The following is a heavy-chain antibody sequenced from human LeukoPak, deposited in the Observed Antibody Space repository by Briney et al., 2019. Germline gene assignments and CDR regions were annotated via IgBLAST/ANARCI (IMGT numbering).Heavy chain of an antibody. V-gene: IGHV4-34*01. CDR3: ATKRYCSGGSCYSFDY. Sequence: SETLSLTCAVYGGSFSGYYWSWIRQPPGKGLEWIGEINHSGSTNYNPSLKSRVTISVDTSKNRFSLKLSSVTAADTAVYYCATKRYCSGGSCYSFDYWGQGTLVTVSS. D-gene: IGHD2-15*01. J-gene: IGHJ4*02. CDR2: INHSGST. CDR1: GGSFSGYY.